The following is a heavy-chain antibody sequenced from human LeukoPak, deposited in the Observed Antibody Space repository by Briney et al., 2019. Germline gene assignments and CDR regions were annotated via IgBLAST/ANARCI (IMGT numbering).Heavy chain of an antibody. Sequence: SETLSLTCTVSGGSISSYYWSWIRQPPGKGLEWIGYIYYNGSANYNPSLGSGVTISEDTSKNQFSLSLTSVTAADTAVYYCARGVRGYDFPHWFDPWGQGTLVTVSS. V-gene: IGHV4-59*01. CDR1: GGSISSYY. CDR3: ARGVRGYDFPHWFDP. J-gene: IGHJ5*02. D-gene: IGHD5-12*01. CDR2: IYYNGSA.